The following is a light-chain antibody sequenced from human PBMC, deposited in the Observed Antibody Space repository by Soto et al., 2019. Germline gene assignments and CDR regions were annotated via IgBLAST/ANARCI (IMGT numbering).Light chain of an antibody. J-gene: IGKJ1*01. V-gene: IGKV3-20*01. CDR3: QQYGSSPPWT. CDR2: GAS. Sequence: IVCTQSPGTLSLSPGERATLSCMASQSVSSSYLAWYQQKPGQAPRLLIYGASSRATGIPDRFSGSGSGTDFTLTIRRLETEDFAVYYGQQYGSSPPWTVGQGNKGDIK. CDR1: QSVSSSY.